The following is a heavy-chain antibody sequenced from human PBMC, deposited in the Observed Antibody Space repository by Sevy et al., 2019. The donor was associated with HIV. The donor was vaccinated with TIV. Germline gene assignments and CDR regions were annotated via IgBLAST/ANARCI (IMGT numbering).Heavy chain of an antibody. J-gene: IGHJ5*02. CDR2: IIPIFDTA. CDR1: GGTFSSYA. Sequence: ASVKVSCKASGGTFSSYAISWVRQAPGQGLEWMGGIIPIFDTANYAQKFQGRVTITADESTSTAYMELSSLRSEDTAVYYCARGVIAARPGAWFDPWGQGTLVTVSS. V-gene: IGHV1-69*13. D-gene: IGHD6-6*01. CDR3: ARGVIAARPGAWFDP.